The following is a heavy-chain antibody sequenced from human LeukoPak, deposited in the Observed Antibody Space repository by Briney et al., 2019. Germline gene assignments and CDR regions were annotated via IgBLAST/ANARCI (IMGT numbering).Heavy chain of an antibody. CDR1: GFTFSSYW. J-gene: IGHJ5*02. D-gene: IGHD2-15*01. CDR2: IKYDGSEK. V-gene: IGHV3-7*04. CDR3: ARDRRCGGSCYQFDP. Sequence: GGSLRLSCAASGFTFSSYWMSWVRQAPGKGLEWVANIKYDGSEKYYAGSVKSRFTISRDNAKNSLYLQMTSLRADDTAVYYCARDRRCGGSCYQFDPWGQGTLVTVSS.